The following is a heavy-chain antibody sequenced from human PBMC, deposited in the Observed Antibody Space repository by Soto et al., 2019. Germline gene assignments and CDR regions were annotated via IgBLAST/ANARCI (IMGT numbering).Heavy chain of an antibody. V-gene: IGHV4-59*01. Sequence: SETLSLTCTVSGGSISSYYWSWIRQPPGKGLEWIGYIYYSGSTNYNPSLKSRVTISVDTSKNQFSLKLSSVTAADTAVYYCASTIAVAGHYYYYGMDVWGQGTTVTV. CDR2: IYYSGST. CDR3: ASTIAVAGHYYYYGMDV. J-gene: IGHJ6*02. D-gene: IGHD6-19*01. CDR1: GGSISSYY.